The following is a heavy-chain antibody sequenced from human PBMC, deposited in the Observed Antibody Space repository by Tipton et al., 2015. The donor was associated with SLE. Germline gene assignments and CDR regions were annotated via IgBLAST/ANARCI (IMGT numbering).Heavy chain of an antibody. CDR2: FYYSGST. Sequence: TLSLTCTVSGGSIRSYYWSWIRQPPGKGLEWIGYFYYSGSTNYNPSLKSRVTISVDTSKNQFSLKLSSVTAADTAVYYCARGEYYFDYWGQGTLVTVSS. J-gene: IGHJ4*02. CDR1: GGSIRSYY. V-gene: IGHV4-59*13. CDR3: ARGEYYFDY. D-gene: IGHD3-10*01.